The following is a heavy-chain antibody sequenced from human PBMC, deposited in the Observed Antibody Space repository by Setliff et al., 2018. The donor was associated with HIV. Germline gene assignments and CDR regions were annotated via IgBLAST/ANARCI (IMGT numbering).Heavy chain of an antibody. D-gene: IGHD6-25*01. V-gene: IGHV3-23*01. CDR2: FSGSGGRT. Sequence: GGSLRLSCAASGFTFTNYGMSWVRQAPGKGLEWVSLFSGSGGRTFYAGSVRGRFIISRDSSKNTLYLQMNSLRAEDTAIYYCAKHRSGGDYFDYWGQGTLVTVSS. J-gene: IGHJ4*02. CDR1: GFTFTNYG. CDR3: AKHRSGGDYFDY.